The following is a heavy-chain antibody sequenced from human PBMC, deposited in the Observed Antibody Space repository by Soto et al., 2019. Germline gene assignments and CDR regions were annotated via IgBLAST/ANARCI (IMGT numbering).Heavy chain of an antibody. V-gene: IGHV3-33*01. CDR1: GFTFSIYG. CDR3: ARAGYCSSTTCSNYYGMDV. J-gene: IGHJ6*02. CDR2: IYYDGSNK. D-gene: IGHD2-2*03. Sequence: GGSLRLSCAASGFTFSIYGMHWVRQAPGKGLEWVADIYYDGSNKYYADSVKGRFTISRDNSKNTLYLQMNSLRAEDTAVYYCARAGYCSSTTCSNYYGMDVWGQGTTVTVSS.